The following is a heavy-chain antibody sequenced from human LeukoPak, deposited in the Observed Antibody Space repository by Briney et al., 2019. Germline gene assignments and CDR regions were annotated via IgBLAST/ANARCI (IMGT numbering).Heavy chain of an antibody. Sequence: GGSLRLSCAASGFTFSSYGMNWVRQAPGKGLEWVSTISGSGGSTYYADSVKGRFTISRDNSQNTLYLQMGSLRVEDTAIFYCAKVRSATGMTTTYFDYWGQGTLVTVSS. CDR3: AKVRSATGMTTTYFDY. J-gene: IGHJ4*02. V-gene: IGHV3-23*01. D-gene: IGHD1-26*01. CDR2: ISGSGGST. CDR1: GFTFSSYG.